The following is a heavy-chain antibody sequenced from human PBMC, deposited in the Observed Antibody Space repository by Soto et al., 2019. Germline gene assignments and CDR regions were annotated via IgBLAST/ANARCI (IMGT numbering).Heavy chain of an antibody. J-gene: IGHJ4*02. CDR1: GGSINSGDSY. Sequence: QVQLQESGPGLVRPSQTLSLICTVSGGSINSGDSYWNWIRQHPEKGLEWIGYINYRGSTFYNPSLKSRIIISVDTSKNKFSLKLSSVTAADRAVYYCARDAPGVAPYWGEGTLVTVSS. CDR3: ARDAPGVAPY. D-gene: IGHD2-15*01. CDR2: INYRGST. V-gene: IGHV4-31*03.